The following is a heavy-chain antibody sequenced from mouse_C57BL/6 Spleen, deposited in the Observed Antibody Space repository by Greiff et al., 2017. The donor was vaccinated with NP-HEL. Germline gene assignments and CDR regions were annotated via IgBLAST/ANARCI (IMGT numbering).Heavy chain of an antibody. J-gene: IGHJ2*01. D-gene: IGHD2-3*01. CDR3: ARGYDVNFDD. CDR1: GYTFTSYW. CDR2: IYPSDSET. Sequence: VQLQQPGAELVRPGSSVKLSCKASGYTFTSYWMDWVKQRPGQGLEWIGNIYPSDSETHYNQKFKDKATLTVDKSSSTAYMQLSSLTSEDSAVYYCARGYDVNFDDWGQGTTLTVSS. V-gene: IGHV1-61*01.